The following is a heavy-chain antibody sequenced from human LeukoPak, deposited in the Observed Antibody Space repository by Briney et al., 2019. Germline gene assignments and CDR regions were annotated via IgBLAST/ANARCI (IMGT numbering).Heavy chain of an antibody. V-gene: IGHV3-30*18. D-gene: IGHD5-12*01. Sequence: GRSLRLSCAASGFTFSSYGMHWVRQAPGKGLEWVAVISYDGSNKYYADSVKGRFTISRDNSKNTLYLQMNSLRAEDTAVYYCAKDRGYSGYDHLDYWGQGTLDTVSS. CDR1: GFTFSSYG. CDR3: AKDRGYSGYDHLDY. CDR2: ISYDGSNK. J-gene: IGHJ4*02.